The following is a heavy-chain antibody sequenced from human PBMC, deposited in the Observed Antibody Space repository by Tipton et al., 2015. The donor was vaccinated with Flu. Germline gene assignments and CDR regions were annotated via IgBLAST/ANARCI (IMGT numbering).Heavy chain of an antibody. Sequence: TLSLTCTVSGGSISSYYWSWIRQPPGKGLEWIGYIYYSGSTNYNPSLKSRVTISVDTSKNQFSLKLSSVTAADTAVYYCARAPDSIVGATVFAYWGKGTLVTVSS. CDR2: IYYSGST. V-gene: IGHV4-59*01. D-gene: IGHD1-26*01. J-gene: IGHJ4*02. CDR3: ARAPDSIVGATVFAY. CDR1: GGSISSYY.